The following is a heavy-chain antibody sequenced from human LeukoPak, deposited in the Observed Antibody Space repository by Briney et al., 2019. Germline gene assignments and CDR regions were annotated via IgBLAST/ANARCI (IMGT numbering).Heavy chain of an antibody. CDR1: AFTFSNCW. Sequence: WGSLTLTCVASAFTFSNCWMSWVRQTPGRGLEWVANINEDGGEKYYADSVKGRFTITRDNAKNSLYLQINSLRAEDTAVYYCATERRGSSRYDGKEALDHWGQGTLVAVSS. CDR3: ATERRGSSRYDGKEALDH. CDR2: INEDGGEK. J-gene: IGHJ5*02. V-gene: IGHV3-7*01. D-gene: IGHD6-13*01.